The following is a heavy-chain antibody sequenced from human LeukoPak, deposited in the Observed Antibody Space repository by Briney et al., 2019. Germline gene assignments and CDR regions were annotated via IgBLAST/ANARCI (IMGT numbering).Heavy chain of an antibody. CDR3: ARNSRPGIAAANSDY. V-gene: IGHV3-30-3*01. J-gene: IGHJ4*02. CDR2: ISYDGSNK. D-gene: IGHD6-13*01. Sequence: GGSLRLSCAASGFTFSSYAMHWVRQAPGKGLEWVAVISYDGSNKYYADSVKGRFTISRDNSKNTLYLQMNSLRTEDTAVYYCARNSRPGIAAANSDYWGQGTLSPSPQ. CDR1: GFTFSSYA.